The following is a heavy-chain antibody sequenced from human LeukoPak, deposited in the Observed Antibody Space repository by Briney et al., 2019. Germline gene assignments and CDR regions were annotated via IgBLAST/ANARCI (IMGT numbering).Heavy chain of an antibody. V-gene: IGHV4-34*01. Sequence: SETLSLTCAVYGGSFSGYYWSWIRQPPGKGLEWIGEINHSGSTNYNPSLKSRVTTSVDTSKNQFSLKLSSVTAADTAVYYCASPRHHWRYFDYWGQGTLVTVSS. J-gene: IGHJ4*02. CDR2: INHSGST. CDR3: ASPRHHWRYFDY. CDR1: GGSFSGYY.